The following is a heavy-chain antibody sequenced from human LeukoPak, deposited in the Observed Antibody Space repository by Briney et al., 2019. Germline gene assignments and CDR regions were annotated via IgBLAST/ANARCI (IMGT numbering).Heavy chain of an antibody. J-gene: IGHJ4*02. CDR1: GFTFDDYA. D-gene: IGHD2-15*01. CDR3: AKEAVLSVVVVAATHFDY. Sequence: PGGSLRLSCAASGFTFDDYAMHWVRQAPGKGLEWVSLISGDGGSTYYAASVKGRFTISRDNSKNSLYLQMNSLRTEDTALYYCAKEAVLSVVVVAATHFDYWGQGTLVTVSS. CDR2: ISGDGGST. V-gene: IGHV3-43*02.